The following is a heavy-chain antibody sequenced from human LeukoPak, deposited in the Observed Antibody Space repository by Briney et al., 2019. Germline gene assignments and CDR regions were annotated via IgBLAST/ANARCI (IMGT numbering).Heavy chain of an antibody. CDR1: GGSISSGGYY. V-gene: IGHV4-31*03. CDR2: IYYSGST. D-gene: IGHD3-10*01. CDR3: ARSLGRYYLFDY. Sequence: SQTLSLTCTVSGGSISSGGYYWSWIRQHPGKGLEWIGYIYYSGSTYYNPSLKSRVTISVDTSKNQYAMKLSSVTAADTAVYYCARSLGRYYLFDYWGQGTLVTVSS. J-gene: IGHJ4*02.